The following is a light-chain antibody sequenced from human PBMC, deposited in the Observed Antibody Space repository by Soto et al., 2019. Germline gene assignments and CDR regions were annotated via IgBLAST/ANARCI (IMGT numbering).Light chain of an antibody. V-gene: IGKV1-5*03. J-gene: IGKJ3*01. CDR2: KAS. CDR1: QSISSW. Sequence: DIPRTQSPSTLSASVGHRVTITCRASQSISSWLAWYQQKPGKAPKLLIYKASSLESGVPSRFSGSGSGTEFTLTISSLQPDDFATYYCQQYNRSFGPGTKADIK. CDR3: QQYNRS.